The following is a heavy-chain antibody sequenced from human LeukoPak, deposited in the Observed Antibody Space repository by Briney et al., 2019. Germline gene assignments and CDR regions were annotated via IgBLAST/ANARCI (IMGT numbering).Heavy chain of an antibody. D-gene: IGHD6-19*01. J-gene: IGHJ4*02. V-gene: IGHV4-4*07. CDR2: IYTSGST. CDR1: GGSISSYY. CDR3: AGYSSGWPYFDY. Sequence: MSSETLSLTCTVSGGSISSYYWSWIRQPAGKGLEWIGRIYTSGSTNYNPSLKSRVSMSVDTSKNQFSLKLSSVTAADTAMYYCAGYSSGWPYFDYWGQGTLVTVSS.